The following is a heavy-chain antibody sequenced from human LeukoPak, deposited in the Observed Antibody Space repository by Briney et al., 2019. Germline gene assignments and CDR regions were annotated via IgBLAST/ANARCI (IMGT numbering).Heavy chain of an antibody. CDR1: GGSISNYY. Sequence: SETLSLTCTVSGGSISNYYWSWVRQPPGKGLQWIGYIYYSGSTTYNPSLKSRVIISVDTSKTQFSLKLSSVTAADTAVYYCARRTYFDLWGRGTLVTVSS. CDR3: ARRTYFDL. V-gene: IGHV4-59*08. CDR2: IYYSGST. J-gene: IGHJ2*01.